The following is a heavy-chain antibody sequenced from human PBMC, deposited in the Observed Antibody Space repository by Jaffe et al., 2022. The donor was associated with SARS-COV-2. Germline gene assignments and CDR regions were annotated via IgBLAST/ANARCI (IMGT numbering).Heavy chain of an antibody. CDR1: GFTFSNAW. CDR3: TMEDSGYGLFDY. V-gene: IGHV3-15*01. CDR2: IKSKTDGGTT. Sequence: EVQLVESGGGLVKPGGSLRLSCAASGFTFSNAWMSWVRQAPGKGLEWVGRIKSKTDGGTTDYAAPVKGRFTISRDDSKNTLYLQMNSLKTEDTAVYYCTMEDSGYGLFDYWGQGTLVTVSS. D-gene: IGHD5-12*01. J-gene: IGHJ4*02.